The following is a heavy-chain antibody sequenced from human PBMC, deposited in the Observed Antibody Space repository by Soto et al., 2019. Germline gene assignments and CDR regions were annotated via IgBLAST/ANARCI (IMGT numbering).Heavy chain of an antibody. Sequence: ESLEASLQGCGYSFTSYWSIRVRQMPGKGLEWMGRIDPSDSYTNYSHSFQGQVTISADKSISTAYLQWRSLKESDTAMYYCARLSWSSTSCYTEYYFEYWGQGTLVTVSS. V-gene: IGHV5-10-1*01. CDR3: ARLSWSSTSCYTEYYFEY. CDR1: GYSFTSYW. CDR2: IDPSDSYT. J-gene: IGHJ4*02. D-gene: IGHD2-2*02.